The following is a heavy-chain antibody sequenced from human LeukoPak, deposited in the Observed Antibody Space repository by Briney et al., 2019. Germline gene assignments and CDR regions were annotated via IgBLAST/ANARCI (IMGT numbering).Heavy chain of an antibody. CDR3: AHLYFYNSGGYSRAFDY. D-gene: IGHD3-22*01. Sequence: SGPTLVEPTQTLTLTCTFSGFSLTTNGVGVGWIRQPPGKALEGLALIYWDDEERYSPSLRTRLTITKDTSKSQVVLTLTNMDPVDTATYYCAHLYFYNSGGYSRAFDYWGQGTLVTVSS. J-gene: IGHJ4*02. CDR1: GFSLTTNGVG. V-gene: IGHV2-5*02. CDR2: IYWDDEE.